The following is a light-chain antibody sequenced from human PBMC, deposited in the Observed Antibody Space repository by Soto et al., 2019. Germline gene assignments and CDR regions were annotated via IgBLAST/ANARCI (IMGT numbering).Light chain of an antibody. CDR3: SSYTSSTTKV. V-gene: IGLV2-14*03. CDR1: SSDVGGYNY. CDR2: DVS. J-gene: IGLJ1*01. Sequence: SALTQPASVSGSPGQSIALSCTGTSSDVGGYNYVSWYQQPPGKAPKLMIYDVSNRPSGVSNRFSGSKSGNTASLTISGLQAEDEADYFCSSYTSSTTKVFGTGTKVTVL.